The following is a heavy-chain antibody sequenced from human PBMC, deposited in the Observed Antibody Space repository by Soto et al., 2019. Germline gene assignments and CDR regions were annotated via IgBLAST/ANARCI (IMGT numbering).Heavy chain of an antibody. Sequence: QVQLQESGPGLVKPSQTLSLTCTVSVGSISSGGYYWSWIRHHPGKGLEWIGYIYYSGSTYYNPSLKSRVTISVDTSKNQFSLKLSSVTAADTAVYYCARAPYYYDSRGPLKHWGQGTLVTVSS. CDR2: IYYSGST. V-gene: IGHV4-31*03. CDR1: VGSISSGGYY. CDR3: ARAPYYYDSRGPLKH. D-gene: IGHD3-22*01. J-gene: IGHJ4*02.